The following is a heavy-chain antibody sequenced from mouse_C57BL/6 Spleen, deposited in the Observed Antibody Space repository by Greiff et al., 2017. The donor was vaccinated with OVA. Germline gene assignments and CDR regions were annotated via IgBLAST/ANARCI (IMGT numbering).Heavy chain of an antibody. J-gene: IGHJ2*01. CDR1: GYTFTSYW. V-gene: IGHV1-7*01. CDR2: INPSSGYT. CDR3: ALGSSPLDY. Sequence: QVQLQQPGAELVKPGASVKLSCKASGYTFTSYWMQWVKQRPGQGLEWIGYINPSSGYTKYNQKFKDKATLTADKSSSTAYMQLSSLTSEDSAVYYCALGSSPLDYWGQGTTLTVSS. D-gene: IGHD1-1*01.